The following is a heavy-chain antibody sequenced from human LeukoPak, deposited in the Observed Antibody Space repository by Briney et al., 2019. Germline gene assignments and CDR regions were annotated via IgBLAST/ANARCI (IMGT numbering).Heavy chain of an antibody. J-gene: IGHJ4*02. CDR1: ELNFNTYA. CDR3: ATGGRWLPNCDH. D-gene: IGHD6-19*01. CDR2: ISISGSNA. V-gene: IGHV3-23*01. Sequence: GGSLRLSRAASELNFNTYAMSWVRQAPGKGLEWVAVISISGSNAYYADSVKGRFTISRDNSKKMLYLQMNSLRAEDTAVYYCATGGRWLPNCDHWGQGTLVTVSS.